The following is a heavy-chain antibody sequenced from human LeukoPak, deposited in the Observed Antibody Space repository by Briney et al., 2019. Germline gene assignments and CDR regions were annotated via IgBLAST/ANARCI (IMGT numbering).Heavy chain of an antibody. CDR3: VKDIQLST. CDR1: GLTFSNYA. D-gene: IGHD5-24*01. CDR2: ISGSGTGP. Sequence: TGGSLRLSCAASGLTFSNYAMTWVRQAPGKGLELVSAISGSGTGPYYADSVKGRFTISRDNSNHTLSLQMNSLRVEDTAIYYCVKDIQLSTWGLGTMVTVSS. V-gene: IGHV3-23*01. J-gene: IGHJ3*01.